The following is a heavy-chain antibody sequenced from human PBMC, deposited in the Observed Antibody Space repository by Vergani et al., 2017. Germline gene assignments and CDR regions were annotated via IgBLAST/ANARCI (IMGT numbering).Heavy chain of an antibody. V-gene: IGHV3-30*04. CDR3: ARDGPYGSFDY. CDR2: ISYDGSNK. J-gene: IGHJ4*02. D-gene: IGHD2-8*01. CDR1: GFTFSSYA. Sequence: QVQLVESGGGVVQPGRSLRLSCAASGFTFSSYAMHWVRQAPGKGLEWVAVISYDGSNKYYADSVKGRFTISRDNSKNTLYLQMNSLRAEDTAVYYCARDGPYGSFDYWGQGTLVTVSS.